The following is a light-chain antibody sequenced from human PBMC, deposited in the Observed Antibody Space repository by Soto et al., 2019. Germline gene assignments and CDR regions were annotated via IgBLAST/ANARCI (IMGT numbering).Light chain of an antibody. CDR2: AAS. CDR1: QGISNY. CDR3: QKYNSAPSLT. V-gene: IGKV1-27*01. J-gene: IGKJ4*01. Sequence: DIQMNQSPSSLSASVGDRVTITCRASQGISNYLAWYQQKPGKVPKLLIYAASTLQSGVPSRFSGSGSGTDFTLTISSLQPEDVATYYCQKYNSAPSLTFGGGNKVEIK.